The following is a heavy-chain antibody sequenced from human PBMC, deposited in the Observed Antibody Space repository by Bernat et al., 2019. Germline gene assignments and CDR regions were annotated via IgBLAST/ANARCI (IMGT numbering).Heavy chain of an antibody. V-gene: IGHV3-23*04. J-gene: IGHJ4*02. Sequence: VQLVESGGGVVQPGRSLRLSCAASGFTFSSYAMSWVRQAPGKGLEWVSAISGSGGSTYYADSVKGRFTISRDNSKNTLYLQMNSLRAEDTAVYYCAKDLGYCSGGSCYAYYFDYWGQGTLVTVSS. CDR1: GFTFSSYA. CDR3: AKDLGYCSGGSCYAYYFDY. D-gene: IGHD2-15*01. CDR2: ISGSGGST.